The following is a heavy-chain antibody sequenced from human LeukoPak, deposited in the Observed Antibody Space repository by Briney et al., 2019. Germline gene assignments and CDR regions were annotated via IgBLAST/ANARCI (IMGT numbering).Heavy chain of an antibody. J-gene: IGHJ4*02. CDR3: ARGDTAMDYFDY. CDR1: GGTFSSYA. Sequence: SVKVSCKASGGTFSSYAISWVRQAPGQGLEWMGGIIPIFGTANYAQKFQGRVTITADKSTSTAYMELSSLRSEDTAVYYCARGDTAMDYFDYGGQGTLVTVSS. V-gene: IGHV1-69*06. CDR2: IIPIFGTA. D-gene: IGHD5-18*01.